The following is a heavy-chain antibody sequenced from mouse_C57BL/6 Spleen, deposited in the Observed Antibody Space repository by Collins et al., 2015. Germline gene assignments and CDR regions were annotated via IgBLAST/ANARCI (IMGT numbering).Heavy chain of an antibody. J-gene: IGHJ4*01. D-gene: IGHD1-1*01. CDR3: ARLVTTVAGRVDY. Sequence: QVQLQQPGAELVKPGASVKMSCKASGYTFTSYWMHWVKQRPGQGLEWIGEIDPSDSYTNYNQKFKGKSTLTVDKSSSTAYMQLSSLTSEDSAVYYCARLVTTVAGRVDYWGQGTSVTVSS. V-gene: IGHV1-69*01. CDR2: IDPSDSYT. CDR1: GYTFTSYW.